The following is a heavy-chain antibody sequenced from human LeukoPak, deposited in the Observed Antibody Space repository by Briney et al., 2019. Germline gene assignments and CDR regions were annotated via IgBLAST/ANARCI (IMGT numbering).Heavy chain of an antibody. Sequence: GGSLRLSCAASGFTFSNYWMHWVRQTPGKGLVWVARINTDGNSRTYADSVKGRFTISRDNAKNSLYLQMNSLRAEDTAVYYCARVGEGIAAFDYWGQGTLVTVSS. CDR3: ARVGEGIAAFDY. V-gene: IGHV3-74*01. CDR1: GFTFSNYW. CDR2: INTDGNSR. J-gene: IGHJ4*02. D-gene: IGHD6-25*01.